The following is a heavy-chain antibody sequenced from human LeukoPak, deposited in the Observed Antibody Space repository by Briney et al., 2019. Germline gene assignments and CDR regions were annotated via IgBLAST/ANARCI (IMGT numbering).Heavy chain of an antibody. V-gene: IGHV4-34*01. CDR2: INHSGST. CDR1: GGSLSGYY. D-gene: IGHD3-10*01. J-gene: IGHJ4*02. Sequence: SETLSLTCAVYGGSLSGYYWSWIRQPPGKGLEWIGEINHSGSTNYNPSLKSRVTISVDTSKNQFSLKLSSVTAADTAVYYCAGTYYYGSGSYYPYGYWGQGTLVTVSS. CDR3: AGTYYYGSGSYYPYGY.